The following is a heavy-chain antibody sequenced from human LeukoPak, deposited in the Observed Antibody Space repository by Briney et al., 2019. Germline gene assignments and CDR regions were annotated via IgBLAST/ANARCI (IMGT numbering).Heavy chain of an antibody. J-gene: IGHJ6*02. CDR2: IDPNSGGT. D-gene: IGHD7-27*01. CDR3: ASLAGAYYYGMDV. CDR1: GYSFTIYF. Sequence: ASVKVSCQVSGYSFTIYFMLCVRRAPGQGLEWMGWIDPNSGGTNYAQKFQGRVTMTSATSTTTAYMDLTSLRSDDTAVYYCASLAGAYYYGMDVWGQGTTVTVSS. V-gene: IGHV1-2*02.